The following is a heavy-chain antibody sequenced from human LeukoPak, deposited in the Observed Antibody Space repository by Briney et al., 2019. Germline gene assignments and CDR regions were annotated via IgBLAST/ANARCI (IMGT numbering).Heavy chain of an antibody. CDR3: ARELRYSGYDSRYYFDY. D-gene: IGHD5-12*01. Sequence: PSETLSLTCTVSGGSISSYYWSWLRQPPGKGLEWIGYIYYSGSTYYNPSLKSRVTISVDTSKNQFSLKLSSVTAADTAVYYCARELRYSGYDSRYYFDYWGQGTLVTVSS. J-gene: IGHJ4*02. CDR1: GGSISSYY. CDR2: IYYSGST. V-gene: IGHV4-59*12.